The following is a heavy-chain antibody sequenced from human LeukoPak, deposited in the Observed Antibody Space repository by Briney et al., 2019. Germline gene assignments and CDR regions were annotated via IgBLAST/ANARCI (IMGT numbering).Heavy chain of an antibody. CDR3: ARESYYGSGILYFFDY. D-gene: IGHD3-10*01. CDR1: GFTFSSHW. Sequence: GGSLRLSCTVSGFTFSSHWMSWVRQAPGKGLEWVANIKQDGSEKFYVDSVKGRFTISRDNAKNSLYLQMNSPRAEDTAVYYCARESYYGSGILYFFDYWGQGTLVTVSS. CDR2: IKQDGSEK. J-gene: IGHJ4*02. V-gene: IGHV3-7*01.